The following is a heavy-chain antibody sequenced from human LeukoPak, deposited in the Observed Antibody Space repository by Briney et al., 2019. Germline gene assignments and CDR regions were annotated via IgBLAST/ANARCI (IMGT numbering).Heavy chain of an antibody. CDR1: GYSISYGYF. CDR3: ASLTRDGYHFEW. V-gene: IGHV4-38-2*02. CDR2: VYHSGST. D-gene: IGHD6-13*01. Sequence: SETLSLTCSVSGYSISYGYFWAWIRQPPGKGPEWIGSVYHSGSTHYTPSFKSRVTISLDTSKNHFSLKLTSVTAADTAVYFCASLTRDGYHFEWWGRGTLVTVSS. J-gene: IGHJ4*02.